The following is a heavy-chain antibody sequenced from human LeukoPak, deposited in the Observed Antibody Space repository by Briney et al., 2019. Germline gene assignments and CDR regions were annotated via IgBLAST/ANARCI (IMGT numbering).Heavy chain of an antibody. CDR3: ARSLRYCGGGSCYSGYFQY. J-gene: IGHJ1*01. CDR2: IYFSGST. CDR1: GGSISSGGYY. Sequence: SETLSLTCSVSGGSISSGGYYWSWIRQHPGEGLEWIGYIYFSGSTYYNPSLKSRVTMSLDTSKNQFSLRLSSVTAADTAVYYCARSLRYCGGGSCYSGYFQYWGQGTLVTVSS. D-gene: IGHD2-15*01. V-gene: IGHV4-31*03.